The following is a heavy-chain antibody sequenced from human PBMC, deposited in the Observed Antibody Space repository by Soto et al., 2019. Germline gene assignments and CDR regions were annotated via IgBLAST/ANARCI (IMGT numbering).Heavy chain of an antibody. CDR2: ISAYNGNT. Sequence: ASVKVSGKASGYTFTSYGISWVRQAPGQGLEWMGWISAYNGNTNNAKKLQGRVTMTTDTSTSTAYMELRSLRSDDTAVYYCARDSYYYDSSGFAFDYWGQGTLVTVSS. CDR1: GYTFTSYG. D-gene: IGHD3-22*01. CDR3: ARDSYYYDSSGFAFDY. J-gene: IGHJ4*02. V-gene: IGHV1-18*04.